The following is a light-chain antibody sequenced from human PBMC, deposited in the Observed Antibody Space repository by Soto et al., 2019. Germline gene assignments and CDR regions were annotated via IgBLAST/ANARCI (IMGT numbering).Light chain of an antibody. J-gene: IGKJ2*01. CDR1: QTVNSDY. Sequence: ETVLTQSPGTVSLSPGERGTLSCTTSQTVNSDYLAWYQQKPGQAPRLLIYGVFNRATGIPDRFSGSGSGTYFTLTISGLEPEDSAVYYCQHYDGSPRTFGQGTNLEI. CDR3: QHYDGSPRT. V-gene: IGKV3-20*01. CDR2: GVF.